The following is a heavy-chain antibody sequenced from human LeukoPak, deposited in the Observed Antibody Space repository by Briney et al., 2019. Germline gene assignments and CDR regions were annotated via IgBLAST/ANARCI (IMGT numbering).Heavy chain of an antibody. Sequence: ASVKVSCKASGYTFTSYGISWVRQAPGQGLEWMGWISAYNGNTNYAQKLQGRVTMTTETSTSTAYMELRSLRSDDTAVYYCARVEGHDSSGYYYGYWGQGTLVTVSS. J-gene: IGHJ4*02. V-gene: IGHV1-18*01. D-gene: IGHD3-22*01. CDR3: ARVEGHDSSGYYYGY. CDR2: ISAYNGNT. CDR1: GYTFTSYG.